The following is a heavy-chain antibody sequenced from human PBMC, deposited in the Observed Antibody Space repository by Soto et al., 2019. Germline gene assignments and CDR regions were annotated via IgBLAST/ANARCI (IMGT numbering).Heavy chain of an antibody. CDR1: GFTFSMFS. J-gene: IGHJ5*02. CDR3: VHPRSTVQIPPT. D-gene: IGHD4-17*01. CDR2: ISSNGDST. Sequence: GGSLRLSCSASGFTFSMFSMHWVRQAPGKGLEYVSGISSNGDSTYYADPVKGRFTISRDNSKNTLYLQMSSLRAVDTAVYYCVHPRSTVQIPPTWGQGTLVTVSA. V-gene: IGHV3-64D*06.